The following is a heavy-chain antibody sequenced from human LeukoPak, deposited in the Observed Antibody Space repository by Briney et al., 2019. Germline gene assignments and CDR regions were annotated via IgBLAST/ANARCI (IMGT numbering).Heavy chain of an antibody. Sequence: PSETLSLTCAVYGGSFSGYYWSWIRQPPGKGLEWIGEINHSGSTNYNPSLKSRVTISVDTSKNQLSLKLSSVTAADTAVYYCATGDLIAVAGTLARYWGQGTLVTVSS. CDR1: GGSFSGYY. J-gene: IGHJ4*02. V-gene: IGHV4-34*01. D-gene: IGHD6-19*01. CDR3: ATGDLIAVAGTLARY. CDR2: INHSGST.